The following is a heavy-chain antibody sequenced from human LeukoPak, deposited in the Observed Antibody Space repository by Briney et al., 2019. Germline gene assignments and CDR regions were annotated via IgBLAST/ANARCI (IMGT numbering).Heavy chain of an antibody. CDR1: GFTFSYYG. Sequence: PGGSLRLSCGASGFTFSYYGLHWVRQAPGSGLEWVANIKQDGSEIYYVDSVKGRFTISRDNAKNSLYLQMNSLRAEDTAVYYCARRGRVDFWSHYFQDYWGQGTLVTVSS. D-gene: IGHD3-3*01. CDR2: IKQDGSEI. V-gene: IGHV3-7*01. CDR3: ARRGRVDFWSHYFQDY. J-gene: IGHJ4*02.